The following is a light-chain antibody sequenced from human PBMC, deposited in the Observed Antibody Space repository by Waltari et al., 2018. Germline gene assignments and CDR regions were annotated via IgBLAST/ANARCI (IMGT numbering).Light chain of an antibody. J-gene: IGKJ2*01. Sequence: EIVMTQSPATLSVSPGERATLSCRASQSVKSNLAWYQQKPGQAPRLLISGASTRVTGIPARFSGSGSGTEFTLTISSLQSEDSAVYFCQQYNIRPPDTFGQGTKLEIK. V-gene: IGKV3-15*01. CDR1: QSVKSN. CDR3: QQYNIRPPDT. CDR2: GAS.